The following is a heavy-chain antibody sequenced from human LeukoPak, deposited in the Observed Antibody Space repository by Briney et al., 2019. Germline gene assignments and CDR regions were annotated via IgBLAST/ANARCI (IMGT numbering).Heavy chain of an antibody. V-gene: IGHV4-39*01. D-gene: IGHD2-2*01. CDR3: ARLAGYCSSTSCYVWPYYYYYYMDV. CDR1: GGSISSSSYY. CDR2: IYYSGST. Sequence: SETLSLTCTVSGGSISSSSYYWGWIRQPPGKGLEWIGNIYYSGSTYYNPSLKSRVTISVDTSKNQFSLKLSSVTAADTAVYYCARLAGYCSSTSCYVWPYYYYYYMDVWGKGTTVTVSS. J-gene: IGHJ6*03.